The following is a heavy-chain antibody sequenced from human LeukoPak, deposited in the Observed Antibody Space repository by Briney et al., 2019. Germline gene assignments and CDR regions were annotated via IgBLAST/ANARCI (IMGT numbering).Heavy chain of an antibody. CDR2: INHSGST. D-gene: IGHD4-17*01. Sequence: PSETLSLTCAVNGGSFSGYYWSWIRQPPGKGLEWIGEINHSGSTNYNPSLKSRVTISVDTSKNQFSLKLSSVTAADTAVYYCASVGYGDSGWFDPWGQGTLVTVSS. V-gene: IGHV4-34*01. CDR3: ASVGYGDSGWFDP. CDR1: GGSFSGYY. J-gene: IGHJ5*02.